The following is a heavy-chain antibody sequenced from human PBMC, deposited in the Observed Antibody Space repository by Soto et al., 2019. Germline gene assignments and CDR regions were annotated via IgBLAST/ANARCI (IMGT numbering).Heavy chain of an antibody. J-gene: IGHJ4*02. CDR1: GFTFNIYA. CDR3: AKKYFFDS. Sequence: EVQLLESGGGLVQPGGSLRLSCAASGFTFNIYAMSWVRQAPGKGLEWVSSITIDGSTYYVDSVKGRFTISRDNSRNTLYLQMISLRADDTAVYYCAKKYFFDSWGQGTLINVSP. CDR2: ITIDGST. V-gene: IGHV3-23*01.